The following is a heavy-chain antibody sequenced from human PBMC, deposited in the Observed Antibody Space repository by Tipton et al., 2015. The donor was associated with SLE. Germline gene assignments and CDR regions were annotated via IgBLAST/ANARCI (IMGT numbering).Heavy chain of an antibody. Sequence: TLSLTCTVSGGSISSHYWSWIRQPPGKGLEWIGYIYYSGSTNYNPSLKSRVTISVDTSKNQFSLKLSSVTAADTAVYYCARYGGYCSGGSCYSDAFDIWGQGTMVTVSS. CDR1: GGSISSHY. J-gene: IGHJ3*02. CDR2: IYYSGST. D-gene: IGHD2-15*01. CDR3: ARYGGYCSGGSCYSDAFDI. V-gene: IGHV4-59*08.